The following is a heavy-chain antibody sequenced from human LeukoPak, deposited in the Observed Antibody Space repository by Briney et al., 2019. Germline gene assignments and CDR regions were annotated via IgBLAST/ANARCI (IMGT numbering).Heavy chain of an antibody. D-gene: IGHD6-19*01. CDR2: ISVIGGST. Sequence: PGWSLRLSCAASGLTFSAHDLSWVRQPPGKGLEWVSAISVIGGSTYYADSVKRRFTSSRDNSKNTLYLQMNSLRAEDTAVYYCAKGGWLEYWGQGTLVTVSS. V-gene: IGHV3-23*01. J-gene: IGHJ4*02. CDR1: GLTFSAHD. CDR3: AKGGWLEY.